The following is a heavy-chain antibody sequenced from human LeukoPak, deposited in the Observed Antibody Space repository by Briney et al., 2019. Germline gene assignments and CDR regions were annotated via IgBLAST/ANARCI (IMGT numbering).Heavy chain of an antibody. CDR2: IYSGGST. V-gene: IGHV3-66*01. D-gene: IGHD6-13*01. Sequence: PGGSLRLSCAASGFTVSSNYMSWVRQAPGKGLEWVSVIYSGGSTYYADSVRGRFTISRDNSKNTLYLQMNSLRAEDTAVYYCARDSSSWRFDYWGQGTLVTVSS. CDR3: ARDSSSWRFDY. J-gene: IGHJ4*02. CDR1: GFTVSSNY.